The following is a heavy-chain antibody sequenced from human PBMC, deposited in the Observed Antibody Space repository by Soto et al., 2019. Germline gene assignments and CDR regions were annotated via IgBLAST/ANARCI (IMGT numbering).Heavy chain of an antibody. V-gene: IGHV3-23*01. CDR3: VSRGVVVVAATGSYYGMDV. Sequence: EVQLLESGGGLVQPGGSLRLSCAASGFTFSSYAMSWVRQAPGKGLEWVSAISGSGGSTYYADSVKGRFTISRDNSKNTLYLQMNRLRAEDTAVYYCVSRGVVVVAATGSYYGMDVWGQGTTVTVSS. CDR1: GFTFSSYA. J-gene: IGHJ6*02. D-gene: IGHD2-15*01. CDR2: ISGSGGST.